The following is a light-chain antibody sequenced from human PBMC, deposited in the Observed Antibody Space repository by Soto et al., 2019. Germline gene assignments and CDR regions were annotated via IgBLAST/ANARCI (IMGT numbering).Light chain of an antibody. Sequence: QSALTQPASSSGTPGPRVTISCSGSMSSIGSNTVSWYQHLPGSAPKLLIYSNNHRPSGVPYRFSASKAGASASLAISGLQSEDEGDYYCAAWDASLGGFYVFRSGTKVTVL. CDR2: SNN. V-gene: IGLV1-44*01. CDR1: MSSIGSNT. J-gene: IGLJ1*01. CDR3: AAWDASLGGFYV.